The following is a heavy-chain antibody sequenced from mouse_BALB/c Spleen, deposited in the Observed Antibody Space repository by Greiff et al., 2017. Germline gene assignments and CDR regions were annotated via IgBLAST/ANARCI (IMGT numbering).Heavy chain of an antibody. CDR3: ARGDGYYAYYAMDY. D-gene: IGHD2-3*01. J-gene: IGHJ4*01. Sequence: EVMLVESGGGLVKPGGSLKLSCAASGFTFSSYAMSWVRQTPEKRLEWVASISSGGSTYYPDSVKGRFTISRDNARNILYLQMSSLRSEDTAMYYCARGDGYYAYYAMDYWGQGTSVTVSS. CDR2: ISSGGST. V-gene: IGHV5-6-5*01. CDR1: GFTFSSYA.